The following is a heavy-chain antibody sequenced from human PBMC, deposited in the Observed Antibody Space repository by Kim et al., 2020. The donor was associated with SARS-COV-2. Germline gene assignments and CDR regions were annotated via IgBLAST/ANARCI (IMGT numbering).Heavy chain of an antibody. V-gene: IGHV1-69*13. D-gene: IGHD6-13*01. CDR1: GGTFSSYA. Sequence: SVKVSCKASGGTFSSYAISWVRQAPGQGLEWMGGIIPIFGTANYAQKFQGRVTITADESTSTAYMELSSLRSEDTAVYYCARWVFYYYGMDVWGQGTTVTVSS. J-gene: IGHJ6*02. CDR2: IIPIFGTA. CDR3: ARWVFYYYGMDV.